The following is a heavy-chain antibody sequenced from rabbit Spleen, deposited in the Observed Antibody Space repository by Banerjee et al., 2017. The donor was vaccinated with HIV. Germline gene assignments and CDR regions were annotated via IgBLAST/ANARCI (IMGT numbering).Heavy chain of an antibody. CDR1: GFSFSNSYH. CDR2: IYTGSSGRT. CDR3: ARSASYDDWGSDL. Sequence: QSLEESGGDLVKPGASLTLNCTASGFSFSNSYHMCWVRQAPGKGLEWIACIYTGSSGRTYYASWAKGRFTISKISSTTVTLQMTSLTAADTATYFCARSASYDDWGSDLWGQGTLVTVS. V-gene: IGHV1S40*01. D-gene: IGHD2-1*01. J-gene: IGHJ4*01.